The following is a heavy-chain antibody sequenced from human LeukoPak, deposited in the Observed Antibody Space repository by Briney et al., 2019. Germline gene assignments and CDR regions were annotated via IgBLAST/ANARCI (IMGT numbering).Heavy chain of an antibody. CDR2: HTGTA. D-gene: IGHD2-21*01. V-gene: IGHV4-59*08. CDR3: AKQFQSNCFDP. J-gene: IGHJ5*02. CDR1: AGSISSYY. Sequence: PSETLSLTCSVSAGSISSYYWSWIRQAPGKGLEWIGYHTGTANYNPSLKGRVTISVDTSKNQFSLNLTSVTDADTAIYYCAKQFQSNCFDPWGQGTLVTVSS.